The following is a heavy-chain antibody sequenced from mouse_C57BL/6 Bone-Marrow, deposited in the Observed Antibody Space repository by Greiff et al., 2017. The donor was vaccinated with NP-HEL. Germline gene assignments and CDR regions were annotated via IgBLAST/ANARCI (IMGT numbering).Heavy chain of an antibody. CDR1: EYEFPSHD. Sequence: DVQLVESGGGLVQPGESLKLSCESNEYEFPSHDMSWVRKTPEKRLELVAAINSDGGSTYYPDTMERRFTISRDNTKKTLYLQMSSLGSEDTALYYCASYYDCDFDYWGQGTTLTVSS. CDR3: ASYYDCDFDY. D-gene: IGHD2-4*01. V-gene: IGHV5-2*01. J-gene: IGHJ2*01. CDR2: INSDGGST.